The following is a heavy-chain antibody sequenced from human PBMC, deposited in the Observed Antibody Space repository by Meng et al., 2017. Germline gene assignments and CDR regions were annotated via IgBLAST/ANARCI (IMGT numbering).Heavy chain of an antibody. CDR2: ISWDGGST. V-gene: IGHV3-43D*03. D-gene: IGHD3-22*01. J-gene: IGHJ4*02. CDR3: ARDPRGTLTIVY. Sequence: GESLKISCAASGFTFDDYAMHWVRQAPGKGLEWVSLISWDGGSTYYADSVKGRFTISRDNAKNSLYLQMNSLRAEDTAVYYCARDPRGTLTIVYWGQGTLVTVSS. CDR1: GFTFDDYA.